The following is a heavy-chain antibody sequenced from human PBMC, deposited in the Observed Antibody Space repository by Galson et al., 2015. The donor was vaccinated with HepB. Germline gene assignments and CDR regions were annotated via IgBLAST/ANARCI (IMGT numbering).Heavy chain of an antibody. CDR1: GGSISSTNW. J-gene: IGHJ5*02. D-gene: IGHD6-19*01. CDR3: ARLPGDGWPSWFDP. V-gene: IGHV4-4*02. CDR2: IYLTGST. Sequence: TLSLTCSVSGGSISSTNWWSWVRQSPGKGLEWIGEIYLTGSTNYNPSLKSRVTISVDKSKNQFSLKLSSVTAADTAVYYCARLPGDGWPSWFDPWGQGTLVTVSS.